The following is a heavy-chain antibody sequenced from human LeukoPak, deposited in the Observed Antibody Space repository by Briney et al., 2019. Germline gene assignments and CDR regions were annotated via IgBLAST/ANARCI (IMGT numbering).Heavy chain of an antibody. CDR2: ISYDGSDK. V-gene: IGHV3-30*18. CDR3: AKALIVGVTGGGFDI. J-gene: IGHJ3*02. CDR1: GFTFSNYD. Sequence: SGRSLRLSCAASGFTFSNYDMHWVRQAPGKGPDWVAVISYDGSDKYYADSVKGRFTISRGNSKNTLYLQMNSLRAEDTAVYHCAKALIVGVTGGGFDIWGQGTMVTVSS. D-gene: IGHD1-26*01.